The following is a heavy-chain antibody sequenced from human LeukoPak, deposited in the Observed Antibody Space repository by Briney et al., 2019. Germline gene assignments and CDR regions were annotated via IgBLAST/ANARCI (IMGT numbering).Heavy chain of an antibody. J-gene: IGHJ6*03. V-gene: IGHV3-30*04. Sequence: GGSLRLSCAASGFTFSSYAMHWVRQAPGKGLEWVAVISYDGSNKYYADSVEGRFTISRDNSKNTLYLQMNSLRAEDTAVYYCARDGDSYGFSISSYYYMDVWGKGTTVTVSS. CDR2: ISYDGSNK. CDR3: ARDGDSYGFSISSYYYMDV. CDR1: GFTFSSYA. D-gene: IGHD5-18*01.